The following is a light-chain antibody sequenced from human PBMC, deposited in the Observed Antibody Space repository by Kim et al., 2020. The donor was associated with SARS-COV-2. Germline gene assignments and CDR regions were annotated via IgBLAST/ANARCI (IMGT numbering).Light chain of an antibody. CDR3: LQNNTTLWT. Sequence: ASVGDRVTITCRASQDISSDLGWYQQNPGKAPKLLIYAASSLQSGVPSRFSGSGSGTEFTLTISSLQPEDFATYYCLQNNTTLWTFGQGTRVEIK. J-gene: IGKJ1*01. CDR2: AAS. CDR1: QDISSD. V-gene: IGKV1-39*01.